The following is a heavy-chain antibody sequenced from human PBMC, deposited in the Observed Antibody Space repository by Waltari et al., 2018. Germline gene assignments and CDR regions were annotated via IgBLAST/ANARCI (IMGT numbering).Heavy chain of an antibody. CDR3: ARGLSIRAMTMVVTIDY. CDR2: IKQDGSEK. CDR1: GFPVRTYG. Sequence: EVQLVESGGGLVQPGGSLSLSCAASGFPVRTYGRTWVRQAPGKGLEWVASIKQDGSEKYYVDSVKGRFTISRDNAKNSLYLQMNSLRDEDTAVYYCARGLSIRAMTMVVTIDYWGQGTLVTVSS. J-gene: IGHJ4*02. V-gene: IGHV3-7*01. D-gene: IGHD4-17*01.